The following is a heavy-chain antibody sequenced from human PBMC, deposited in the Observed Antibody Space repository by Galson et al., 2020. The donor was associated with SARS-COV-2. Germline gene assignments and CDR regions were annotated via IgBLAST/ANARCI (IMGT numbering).Heavy chain of an antibody. CDR1: GFSLSTSGRC. V-gene: IGHV2-70*11. D-gene: IGHD3-10*01. Sequence: SGPTLVKPTQTLTLTCTFPGFSLSTSGRCVSWIRQPPGKALEWLARIDWDDDKYYSTSLKTRLTISKDTSKNQVVLTMTNMDPVDTATYYCARMVVRGVTYDYWGHGTLVTVSS. CDR2: IDWDDDK. J-gene: IGHJ4*01. CDR3: ARMVVRGVTYDY.